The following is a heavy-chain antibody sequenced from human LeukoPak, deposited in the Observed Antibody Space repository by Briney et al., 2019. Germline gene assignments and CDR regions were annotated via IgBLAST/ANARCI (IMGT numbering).Heavy chain of an antibody. CDR1: GYSTSSYRY. D-gene: IGHD4-17*01. V-gene: IGHV4-38-2*02. CDR3: ARLGPHGVGYFDY. Sequence: SETLSLTCTVSGYSTSSYRYWGWIRQPPGEGLEWIGNTHHNGYTYYNTSLKSRVTMSVDTSKNQFSLKVTSVTAADTAVYYCARLGPHGVGYFDYWGQGALVTVSS. J-gene: IGHJ4*02. CDR2: THHNGYT.